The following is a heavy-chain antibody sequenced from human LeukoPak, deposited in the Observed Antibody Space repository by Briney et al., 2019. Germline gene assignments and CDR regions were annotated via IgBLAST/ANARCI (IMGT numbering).Heavy chain of an antibody. J-gene: IGHJ4*02. CDR3: AKHSGTYYYFDY. D-gene: IGHD1-26*01. CDR2: ISGSGGTA. V-gene: IGHV3-23*01. CDR1: GFTFSTSA. Sequence: PGGSLRLSCAASGFTFSTSAMNWVRQVPGKGLEWVSTISGSGGTAWYADSVKGRFTISRDQSKNTLYLQMSSLRAEDTAVYYCAKHSGTYYYFDYWGQGTLVSVSS.